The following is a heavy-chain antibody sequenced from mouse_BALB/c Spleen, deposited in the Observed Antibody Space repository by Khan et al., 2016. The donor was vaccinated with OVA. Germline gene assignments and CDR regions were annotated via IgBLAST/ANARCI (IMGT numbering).Heavy chain of an antibody. CDR2: TNPTNGRT. Sequence: QVQLKESGAELVKAGASVKMSCKASGYTFTSYWMHWVKQRLGQGLEWFAETNPTNGRTYYNEKFKSKATLTVDKSSSTAYMLLSGPTSEDSAVYDCARIKKIVATYFDYWGQGTTLTVSS. V-gene: IGHV1S81*02. CDR3: ARIKKIVATYFDY. J-gene: IGHJ2*01. D-gene: IGHD1-1*01. CDR1: GYTFTSYW.